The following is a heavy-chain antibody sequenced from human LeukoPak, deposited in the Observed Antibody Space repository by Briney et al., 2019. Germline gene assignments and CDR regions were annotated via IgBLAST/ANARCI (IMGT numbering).Heavy chain of an antibody. Sequence: PSETLSLTCAVYGGSFGGYYWSWIRQPPGKGLEWIGEINHSGSTNYNPSLKSRVTISVDTSKNQFSLKLSSVTAADTAVYYCARGSRIAARPRWFDPWGQGTLVTVSS. CDR1: GGSFGGYY. V-gene: IGHV4-34*01. CDR2: INHSGST. D-gene: IGHD6-6*01. J-gene: IGHJ5*02. CDR3: ARGSRIAARPRWFDP.